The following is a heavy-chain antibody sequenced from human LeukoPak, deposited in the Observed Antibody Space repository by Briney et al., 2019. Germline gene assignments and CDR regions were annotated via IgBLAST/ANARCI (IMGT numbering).Heavy chain of an antibody. Sequence: GGSLRLSCAASGFTFSSYAMHWVRQAPGKGLEWVAVISYDGSNKYYADSVKGRFTISRDNSKNTLYLQMNSLRAEDTAVYYCATHPVGVELLQDLDYWGQGTLVTVSS. CDR3: ATHPVGVELLQDLDY. J-gene: IGHJ4*02. CDR1: GFTFSSYA. D-gene: IGHD1-26*01. CDR2: ISYDGSNK. V-gene: IGHV3-30-3*01.